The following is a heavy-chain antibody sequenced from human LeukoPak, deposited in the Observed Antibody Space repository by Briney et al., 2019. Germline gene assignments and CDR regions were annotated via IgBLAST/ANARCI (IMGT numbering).Heavy chain of an antibody. V-gene: IGHV3-7*03. CDR2: IYHNGSKK. CDR3: ACTNTLDV. CDR1: GFMFSNYW. J-gene: IGHJ6*04. Sequence: GGSLRLSCPASGFMFSNYWMNWVRQAPGKGLEWVANIYHNGSKKNYVDSVRGRFTISRDNTKNSLYLQMNSLRAEDTAVYYCACTNTLDVWGKGATVTVSS. D-gene: IGHD2-8*01.